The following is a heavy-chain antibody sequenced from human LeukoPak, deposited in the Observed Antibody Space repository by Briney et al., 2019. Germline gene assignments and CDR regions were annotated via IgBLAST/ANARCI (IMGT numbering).Heavy chain of an antibody. Sequence: ASETLSLTCTVSGGSLSTYYWSWIRQPQGKGLEWIGYIYYRGSTTYNPSFKSRVTISVDTSKNQFSLNLTSVTAADTAVYYCARGGVFPRQFDPWGQGTLVTVSS. CDR2: IYYRGST. J-gene: IGHJ5*02. V-gene: IGHV4-59*12. CDR1: GGSLSTYY. D-gene: IGHD3-16*01. CDR3: ARGGVFPRQFDP.